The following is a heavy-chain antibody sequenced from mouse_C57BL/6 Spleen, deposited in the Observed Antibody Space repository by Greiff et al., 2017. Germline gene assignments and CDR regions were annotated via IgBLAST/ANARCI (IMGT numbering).Heavy chain of an antibody. CDR1: GYTFTDHT. CDR2: IYPRDGST. D-gene: IGHD2-4*01. Sequence: VQGVESDAELVKPGASVKISCKVSGYTFTDHTIHWMKQRPEQGLEWIGYIYPRDGSTKYNEKFKGKATLTADKSSSTAYMQLNSLTSEDSAVYFCAMGIYDYDVRYWGQGTTLTVSS. J-gene: IGHJ2*01. CDR3: AMGIYDYDVRY. V-gene: IGHV1-78*01.